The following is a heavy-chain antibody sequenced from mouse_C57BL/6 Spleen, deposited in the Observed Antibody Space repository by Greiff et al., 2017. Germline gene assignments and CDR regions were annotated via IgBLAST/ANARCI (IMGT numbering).Heavy chain of an antibody. CDR3: ARGYYDCECSFDY. Sequence: VQLQQSDAELVKPGASVKISCKASGYTFTDHTIHWMKQRPEQGLEWIGYIYPRDGITKYNEKFKGKATLTADKSSSTAYMQLNSLTSEDSAVYFCARGYYDCECSFDYWGQGTTLTVSS. D-gene: IGHD2-4*01. CDR1: GYTFTDHT. CDR2: IYPRDGIT. V-gene: IGHV1-78*01. J-gene: IGHJ2*01.